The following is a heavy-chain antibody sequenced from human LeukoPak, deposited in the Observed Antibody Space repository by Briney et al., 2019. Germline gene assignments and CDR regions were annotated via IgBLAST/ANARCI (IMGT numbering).Heavy chain of an antibody. D-gene: IGHD6-13*01. CDR1: GGSFSGYY. Sequence: SETLSLTCAVYGGSFSGYYWSWIRQPPGKGLEWIGEINHSGSTNYNPSLKSRVTISVDTSKNQFSLKPSSVTAADTAVYYCARRAAAAGRNWFDPWGQGTLVTVSS. J-gene: IGHJ5*02. V-gene: IGHV4-34*01. CDR3: ARRAAAAGRNWFDP. CDR2: INHSGST.